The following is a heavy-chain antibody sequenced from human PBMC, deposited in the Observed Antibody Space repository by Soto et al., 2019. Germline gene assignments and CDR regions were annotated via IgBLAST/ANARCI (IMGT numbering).Heavy chain of an antibody. CDR2: IRGSGGST. Sequence: EVQLLESGGGLVQPGGSLRLSCAASGFTFSSYAMRWVRQARGKGLEWVSAIRGSGGSTYYADPVKGGFTISRDNSKNTLYMQMNSLRAEDTAVYYCAKAGVLWFGDASDAFDIWGQGTMVTVSS. D-gene: IGHD3-10*01. J-gene: IGHJ3*02. CDR3: AKAGVLWFGDASDAFDI. CDR1: GFTFSSYA. V-gene: IGHV3-23*01.